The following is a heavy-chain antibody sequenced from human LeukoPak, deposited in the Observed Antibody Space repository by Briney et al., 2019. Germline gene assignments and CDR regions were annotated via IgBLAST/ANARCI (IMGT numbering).Heavy chain of an antibody. D-gene: IGHD3-10*01. V-gene: IGHV4-59*08. J-gene: IGHJ4*02. CDR3: ARGGWSLDY. Sequence: PSETLSLTCTVSGGSISDIYWSWIRQPPGKGLEWIGYTHYSGTTDYNSSLKGRVAMSVDTSKNQFSLRLSSVTAADTAVYYCARGGWSLDYWGQGTLVTVSS. CDR1: GGSISDIY. CDR2: THYSGTT.